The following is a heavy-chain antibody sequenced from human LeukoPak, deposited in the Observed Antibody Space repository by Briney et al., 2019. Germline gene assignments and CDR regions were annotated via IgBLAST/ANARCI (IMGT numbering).Heavy chain of an antibody. CDR2: ISSSSTYM. D-gene: IGHD5-18*01. J-gene: IGHJ6*03. Sequence: GGSLRLSCAASGFIFSSHSMNWVRQAPGKGLEWISSISSSSTYMYFADSVQGRFTISRDNAKNSLHLQMNSLRDEDTAVYYCARDDSFGFDYYYYLDAWGKGTTVTVSS. CDR1: GFIFSSHS. V-gene: IGHV3-21*01. CDR3: ARDDSFGFDYYYYLDA.